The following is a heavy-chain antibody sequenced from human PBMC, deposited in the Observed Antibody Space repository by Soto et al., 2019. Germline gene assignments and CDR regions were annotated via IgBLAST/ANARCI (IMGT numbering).Heavy chain of an antibody. CDR2: IIPILGIA. CDR3: ARDPDIVATNWYFDL. Sequence: QVQLVQSGAEVKKPGSSVKVSCKASGGTFSSYTISWVRQAPGQGLEWMGRIIPILGIANYAQKFQGRVTITADKSTSTAYMELSSLRSEDMAVYYCARDPDIVATNWYFDLWGRGTLVTVSS. D-gene: IGHD5-12*01. J-gene: IGHJ2*01. CDR1: GGTFSSYT. V-gene: IGHV1-69*08.